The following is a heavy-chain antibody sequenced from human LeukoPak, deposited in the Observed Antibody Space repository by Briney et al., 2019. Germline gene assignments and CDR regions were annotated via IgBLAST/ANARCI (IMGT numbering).Heavy chain of an antibody. CDR1: GGSFSGYY. D-gene: IGHD4-23*01. CDR3: ARGHYGGNFDY. V-gene: IGHV4-34*01. Sequence: PSETLSLTCAVYGGSFSGYYWSWSRQPPGKGLEWIGEINHSGSTNYNPSLKSRVTISVDTSKNQFSLKLSSVTAADTAVYYCARGHYGGNFDYWGQGTLVTVSS. CDR2: INHSGST. J-gene: IGHJ4*02.